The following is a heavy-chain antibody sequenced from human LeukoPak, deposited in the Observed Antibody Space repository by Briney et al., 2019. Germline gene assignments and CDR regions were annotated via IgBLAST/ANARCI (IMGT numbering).Heavy chain of an antibody. D-gene: IGHD5-12*01. CDR2: ISAYNGNT. CDR3: ARDRVATSLDY. V-gene: IGHV1-18*04. J-gene: IGHJ4*02. Sequence: ASVKVSCKASGYTFTSYYMHWVRQAPGQGLEWMGWISAYNGNTNYAQKLQGRVTMTTDTSTSTAYMELRSLRSDDTAVYYCARDRVATSLDYWGQGTLVTVSS. CDR1: GYTFTSYY.